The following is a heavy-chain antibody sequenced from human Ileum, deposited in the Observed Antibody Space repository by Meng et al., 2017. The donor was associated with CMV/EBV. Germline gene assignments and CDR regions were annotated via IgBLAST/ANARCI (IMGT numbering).Heavy chain of an antibody. CDR3: ARDRDGNYQYFDY. CDR2: IDSDGINT. J-gene: IGHJ4*02. V-gene: IGHV3-74*01. Sequence: GKSLKISCAASGFTFSSYWMDWVRQAPGKGLVWVSRIDSDGINTDYADSVKGRFTISRDNAKNTLYLQMNSLRAEDTAVYYCARDRDGNYQYFDYWGQGMLVTVSS. D-gene: IGHD1-7*01. CDR1: GFTFSSYW.